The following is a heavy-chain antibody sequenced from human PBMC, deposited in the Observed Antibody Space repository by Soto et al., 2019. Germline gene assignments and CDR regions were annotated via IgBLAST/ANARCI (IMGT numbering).Heavy chain of an antibody. D-gene: IGHD3-3*01. CDR3: ARSSGGNFGIIIEGSNWFDP. CDR2: INPHGGST. V-gene: IGHV1-46*01. CDR1: GDTFTSYY. J-gene: IGHJ5*02. Sequence: ASLTVSCTAPGDTFTSYYLNWVRQAPGQGLEWMGVINPHGGSTKYAQKFQGRVTMTRDTSRSTVYMELRSLRSDDTAIYYCARSSGGNFGIIIEGSNWFDPWGQGTLVTVS.